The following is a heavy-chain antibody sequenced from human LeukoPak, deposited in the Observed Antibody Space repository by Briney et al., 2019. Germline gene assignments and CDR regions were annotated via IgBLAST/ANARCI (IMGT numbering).Heavy chain of an antibody. CDR1: GGSISSYY. V-gene: IGHV4-59*01. Sequence: SETLSLTCTVSGGSISSYYWSWIRQPPGKGLEWIGYIYYSGSTNYNPSLKSRVTISVDTSKNQFSLKLSSVTAADTAVYYCARELSYYDFWSGYNWFDPWGQGTLVTVSS. D-gene: IGHD3-3*01. J-gene: IGHJ5*02. CDR3: ARELSYYDFWSGYNWFDP. CDR2: IYYSGST.